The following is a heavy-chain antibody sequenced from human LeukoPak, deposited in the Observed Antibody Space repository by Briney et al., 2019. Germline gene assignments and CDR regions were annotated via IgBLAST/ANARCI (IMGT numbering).Heavy chain of an antibody. Sequence: SETLSLTCTVSGGSISSYYWSWIRQPPGKGLEWIGYIYYSGSTNYNPSLKSRVTISVDTSKNQFSLKLSSVTAADTAVYYCARMYYYDSSGYPTQDAFDIWGQGTTVTVSS. D-gene: IGHD3-22*01. V-gene: IGHV4-59*01. CDR3: ARMYYYDSSGYPTQDAFDI. CDR1: GGSISSYY. J-gene: IGHJ3*02. CDR2: IYYSGST.